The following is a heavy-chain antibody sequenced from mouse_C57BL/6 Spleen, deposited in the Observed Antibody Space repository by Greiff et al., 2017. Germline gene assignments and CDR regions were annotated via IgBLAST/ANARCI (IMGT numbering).Heavy chain of an antibody. J-gene: IGHJ1*03. CDR1: GYTFTDYY. CDR2: INPNNGGT. CDR3: ARGGNYPYWYFEG. V-gene: IGHV1-26*01. Sequence: EVQLQQSGPELVKPGASVKISCKASGYTFTDYYMNWVKQSHGKSLEWIGDINPNNGGTSYNPKFKSKATLTVYTSSSTAYLQLRSLTSADAAVYYCARGGNYPYWYFEGWGTGTTVTVSS. D-gene: IGHD2-1*01.